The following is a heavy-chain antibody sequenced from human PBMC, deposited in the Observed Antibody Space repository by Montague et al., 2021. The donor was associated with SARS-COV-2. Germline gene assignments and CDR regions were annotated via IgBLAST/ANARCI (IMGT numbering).Heavy chain of an antibody. Sequence: CAISGDSVSSNSAAWNWIRRSPSRGLEWLGRTYYRSKWFNEYAVSVKSRITINPDTSKNQFSLQLNSVTPEDTAMYYCARDRDLSSWDYWGQGTLVTVSS. CDR3: ARDRDLSSWDY. CDR2: TYYRSKWFN. CDR1: GDSVSSNSAA. J-gene: IGHJ4*02. D-gene: IGHD6-13*01. V-gene: IGHV6-1*01.